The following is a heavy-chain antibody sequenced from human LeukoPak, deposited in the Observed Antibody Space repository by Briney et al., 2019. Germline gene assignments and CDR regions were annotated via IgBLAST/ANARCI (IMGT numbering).Heavy chain of an antibody. D-gene: IGHD3-9*01. Sequence: GGSLRLSCAASGFTFSSYEMNWVRQAPGKGLEWVSYISSSGSTIYYADSVKGRFTISRDNAKNSLYLQMNSLRAEDTAVYYCARAYYDILTGYYYPYFDYWGQGTLSPSPQ. CDR2: ISSSGSTI. V-gene: IGHV3-48*03. CDR1: GFTFSSYE. J-gene: IGHJ4*02. CDR3: ARAYYDILTGYYYPYFDY.